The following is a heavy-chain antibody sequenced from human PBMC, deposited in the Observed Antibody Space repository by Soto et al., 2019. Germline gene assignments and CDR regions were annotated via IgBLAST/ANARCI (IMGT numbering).Heavy chain of an antibody. CDR2: IYYSGST. J-gene: IGHJ4*02. D-gene: IGHD1-26*01. V-gene: IGHV4-31*03. CDR1: GGSISSGGYY. CDR3: AREGGIVGATAADY. Sequence: QVQLQESGPGLVKPSQTLSLTCTVSGGSISSGGYYWSWIRQHPGKGLEWIGYIYYSGSTYYKPSLKSRVTMXVXTXXNQFSLKLSSVTAADTAVYYCAREGGIVGATAADYWGQGTLVTVSS.